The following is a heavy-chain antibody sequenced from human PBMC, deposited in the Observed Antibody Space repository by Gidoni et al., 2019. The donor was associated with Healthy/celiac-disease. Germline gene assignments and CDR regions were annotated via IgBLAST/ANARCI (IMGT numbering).Heavy chain of an antibody. V-gene: IGHV1-18*01. D-gene: IGHD2-8*02. Sequence: QVQLVQSGAEVKKPGASVKVSCKAAGYTFTSYGISWVRQAPGQGLEWMGWSSAYNGNTNYAQMLQGRVTMTTDTSTSTAYMELRSLRSDDTAVYYCARALGVVGTMGLGDYWGQGTLVTVSS. J-gene: IGHJ4*02. CDR3: ARALGVVGTMGLGDY. CDR2: SSAYNGNT. CDR1: GYTFTSYG.